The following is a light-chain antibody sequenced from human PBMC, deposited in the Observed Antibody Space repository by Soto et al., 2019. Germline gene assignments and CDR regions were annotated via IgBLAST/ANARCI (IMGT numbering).Light chain of an antibody. Sequence: QPVLTQPPSASGTPGQRVTISCSGGSSNIGSNYVYWYQQLPGTAPELLIYNNNRRPSGVPDRFSGSKSGTSASLAISGLRSEDEADYYCAAWDDSLSGRWVFGGGTQLTVL. CDR2: NNN. CDR3: AAWDDSLSGRWV. CDR1: SSNIGSNY. J-gene: IGLJ3*02. V-gene: IGLV1-47*02.